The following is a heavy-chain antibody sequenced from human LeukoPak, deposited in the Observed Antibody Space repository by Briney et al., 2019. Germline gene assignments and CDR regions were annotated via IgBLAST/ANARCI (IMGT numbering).Heavy chain of an antibody. D-gene: IGHD2-15*01. J-gene: IGHJ3*02. CDR1: GFSLSTSGVG. V-gene: IGHV2-5*02. Sequence: SGPTLVKPTQTLTLTCTFSGFSLSTSGVGVGWIRQPPGKALEWLALIYWDDDKRYSPSLKSRLTITKDTSKNQVVLTMTNMDPVDTATCYCAHRRGYCSGGSCWYAFDIWGQGTMVTVSS. CDR3: AHRRGYCSGGSCWYAFDI. CDR2: IYWDDDK.